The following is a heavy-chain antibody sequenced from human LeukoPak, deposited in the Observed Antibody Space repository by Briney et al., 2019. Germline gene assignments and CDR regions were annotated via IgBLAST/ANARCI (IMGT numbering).Heavy chain of an antibody. J-gene: IGHJ4*02. CDR1: GGSISSYY. D-gene: IGHD2-15*01. V-gene: IGHV4-59*12. Sequence: PSETLSLTCTVSGGSISSYYWSWIRQPPGKGLEWIGYIYYSGSTNYNPSLKSRVTISVDTSKNQFSLKLSSVTAADTAVYYCARAPPYCSGGSCFSYYFDYWGQGTLVTVSS. CDR2: IYYSGST. CDR3: ARAPPYCSGGSCFSYYFDY.